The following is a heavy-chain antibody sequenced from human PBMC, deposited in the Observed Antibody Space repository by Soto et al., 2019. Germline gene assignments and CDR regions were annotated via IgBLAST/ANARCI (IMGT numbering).Heavy chain of an antibody. CDR1: GFTFSSHA. Sequence: GGSLSLSYAASGFTFSSHAMSWVRQAPGKGLEWDSAISGSGGSTNYADSVQGRSTIYRANSTYTLYLQMNSLRAEDTAIYYCAKKAMIQLGYCSGGSCKIYYWGQGTLVTVSS. D-gene: IGHD2-15*01. J-gene: IGHJ4*02. CDR2: ISGSGGST. V-gene: IGHV3-23*01. CDR3: AKKAMIQLGYCSGGSCKIYY.